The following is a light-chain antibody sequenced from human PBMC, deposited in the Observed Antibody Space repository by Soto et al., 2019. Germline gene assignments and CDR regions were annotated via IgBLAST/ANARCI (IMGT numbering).Light chain of an antibody. CDR3: AAWDDSLNGFWV. V-gene: IGLV1-44*01. Sequence: QSVLTQPPSASGTPGQRVTISCCGSSSNIGSNTVNWYQQLPGTAPKLLIYSNNQRPSGVPDRFSGSKSGTSASLAISGLQSEDEAEYYCAAWDDSLNGFWVFGGGTKLTVL. J-gene: IGLJ3*02. CDR1: SSNIGSNT. CDR2: SNN.